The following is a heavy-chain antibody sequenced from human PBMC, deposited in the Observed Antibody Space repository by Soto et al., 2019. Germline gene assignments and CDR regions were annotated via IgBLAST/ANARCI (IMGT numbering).Heavy chain of an antibody. J-gene: IGHJ5*02. D-gene: IGHD5-12*01. Sequence: ASVKVSCKASGYTFTSYGISWVRQAPGQGLEWMGWISAYNGNTNYAQKLQGRVTMTTDTSTSTAYMELRSLRSDDTAVYYCAGHDERNWFDPWGQRTLVTVSS. CDR2: ISAYNGNT. CDR3: AGHDERNWFDP. V-gene: IGHV1-18*04. CDR1: GYTFTSYG.